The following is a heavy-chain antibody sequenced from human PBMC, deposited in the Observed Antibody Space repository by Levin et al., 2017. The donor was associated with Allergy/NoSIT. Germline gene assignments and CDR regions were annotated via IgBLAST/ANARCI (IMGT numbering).Heavy chain of an antibody. CDR2: LSYDGSDK. CDR3: AKVGWFGELVGGSFEY. Sequence: PGGSLRLSCAASGFSFSAYSLHWVRQAPGKGLDWVALLSYDGSDKYYADSVKGRFTVSRDNSKNTLYLQMSSLGTEDTGIYYCAKVGWFGELVGGSFEYWGQGTLVTVSS. V-gene: IGHV3-30-3*01. D-gene: IGHD3-10*01. CDR1: GFSFSAYS. J-gene: IGHJ4*02.